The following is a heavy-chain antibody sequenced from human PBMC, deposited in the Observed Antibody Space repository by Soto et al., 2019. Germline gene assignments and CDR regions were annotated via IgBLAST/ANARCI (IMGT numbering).Heavy chain of an antibody. J-gene: IGHJ6*02. V-gene: IGHV1-2*04. Sequence: GQGLEWMGWINPNSGGTNYAQKFQGWVTMTRDTSISTAYMELSRLRSDDTAVYYCASWCITTGTTNYYYGMDVWGQGTTVTVSS. CDR2: INPNSGGT. CDR3: ASWCITTGTTNYYYGMDV. D-gene: IGHD1-1*01.